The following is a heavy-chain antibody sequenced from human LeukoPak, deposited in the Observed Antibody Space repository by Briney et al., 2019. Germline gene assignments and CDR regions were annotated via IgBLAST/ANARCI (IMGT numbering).Heavy chain of an antibody. CDR3: TTLGVDLDPDY. CDR1: GFTFSNAW. D-gene: IGHD3-16*01. CDR2: VESKTDGGTT. Sequence: GGSLRLSCAASGFTFSNAWMSWVRQAPGKGLEWVGRVESKTDGGTTAYAAPVKGRFSISRDDSKNTLYLQMNSLKTEDTAVYHRTTLGVDLDPDYWGQGTLVTVSS. V-gene: IGHV3-15*04. J-gene: IGHJ4*02.